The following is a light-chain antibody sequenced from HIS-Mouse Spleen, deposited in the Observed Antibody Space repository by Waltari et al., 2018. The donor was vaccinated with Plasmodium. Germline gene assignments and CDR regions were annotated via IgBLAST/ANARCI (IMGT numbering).Light chain of an antibody. CDR3: SSYTSSSTLV. CDR1: SIDVGGYNS. V-gene: IGLV2-14*03. J-gene: IGLJ2*01. CDR2: DVS. Sequence: QSALTQPASVSGSPGQSTTISCTGTSIDVGGYNSVPWYQQHPGKAPKLMIYDVSNRPSGVSNRFSGSKSGNTASLTISGLQAEDEADYYCSSYTSSSTLVFGGGTKLTVL.